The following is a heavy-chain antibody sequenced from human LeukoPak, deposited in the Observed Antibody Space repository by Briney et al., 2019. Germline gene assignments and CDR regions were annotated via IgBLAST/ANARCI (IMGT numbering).Heavy chain of an antibody. V-gene: IGHV3-23*01. CDR2: ITGSGGST. Sequence: GGSLRLSCVASGFIFSSYVMSWVRQAPGKGLEWVSAITGSGGSTYYADSVKGRFTISRDNSKNTLYLQMNSLRAEDTAVYYCLVSSSSDYWGQGTRVTVSS. CDR3: LVSSSSDY. J-gene: IGHJ4*02. D-gene: IGHD6-13*01. CDR1: GFIFSSYV.